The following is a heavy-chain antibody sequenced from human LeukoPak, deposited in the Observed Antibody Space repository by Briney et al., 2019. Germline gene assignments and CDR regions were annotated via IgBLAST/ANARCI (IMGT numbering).Heavy chain of an antibody. CDR1: GGSISSYY. D-gene: IGHD3-22*01. CDR2: IYTSGST. J-gene: IGHJ3*02. V-gene: IGHV4-4*07. Sequence: SETLSLTCTVSGGSISSYYWSWIRQPAGKGLEWIGRIYTSGSTNYNPSLKSRVTMSVDTSKNQSSLKLSSVTAADTAVYYCARTPYYDSSGDHAFDIWGQGTMVTVSS. CDR3: ARTPYYDSSGDHAFDI.